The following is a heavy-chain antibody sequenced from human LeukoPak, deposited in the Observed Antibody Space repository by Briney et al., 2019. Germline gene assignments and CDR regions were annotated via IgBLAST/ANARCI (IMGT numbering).Heavy chain of an antibody. J-gene: IGHJ4*02. Sequence: PSETLSLTCAVYGGSFSGYYWSWIRQPPGKGLEWIGEINHSGSTNYNPSLKSRVTISVDTSNNQFSLKMTSVTAADTAVYYCARGHSAYCSDTGCYPLPIDRYFDYWGQGTLVAVSS. D-gene: IGHD2-2*01. CDR3: ARGHSAYCSDTGCYPLPIDRYFDY. CDR2: INHSGST. V-gene: IGHV4-34*01. CDR1: GGSFSGYY.